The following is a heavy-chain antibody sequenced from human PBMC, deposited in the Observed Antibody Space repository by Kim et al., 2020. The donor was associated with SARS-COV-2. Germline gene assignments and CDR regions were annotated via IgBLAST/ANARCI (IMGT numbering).Heavy chain of an antibody. CDR3: AREQVGTAMAMDV. Sequence: GGSLRLSCAASGFTFSSYGMHWVRQAPGKGLDWVAVISYDGSNKYYADSVKGRFTISRDNSKNTLYLQMNSLRAEDTAVYYCAREQVGTAMAMDVWGQGT. J-gene: IGHJ6*02. CDR1: GFTFSSYG. CDR2: ISYDGSNK. D-gene: IGHD5-18*01. V-gene: IGHV3-33*05.